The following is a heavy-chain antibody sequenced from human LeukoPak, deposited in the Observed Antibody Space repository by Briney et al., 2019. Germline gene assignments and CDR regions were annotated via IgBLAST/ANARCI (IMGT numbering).Heavy chain of an antibody. CDR1: GFIFGNFW. V-gene: IGHV3-7*01. D-gene: IGHD3-3*01. J-gene: IGHJ3*02. CDR3: AEGKLGGKGLSISFDI. CDR2: IKQDGSEK. Sequence: PGGSLRLSCAASGFIFGNFWMGWVRQAPGKGLEWVAYIKQDGSEKYYVDSVKGRFSISRDNSKNTLYLQMNSLRAEDTAVYYCAEGKLGGKGLSISFDIWGQGTMVTVSS.